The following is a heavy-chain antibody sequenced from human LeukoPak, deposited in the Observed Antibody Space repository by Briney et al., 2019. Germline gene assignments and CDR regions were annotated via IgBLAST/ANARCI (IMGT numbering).Heavy chain of an antibody. CDR1: GFTFDSYG. CDR2: ITGSDDST. V-gene: IGHV3-23*01. Sequence: GGSLRLSCVGFGFTFDSYGISWVRQAPGKGLEWVSSITGSDDSTNYADSVKGRFTISRDNFKNTLYMQMNSLRAEDTAVYYCAKDTLSWGSAFDYWGQGILVTVSS. CDR3: AKDTLSWGSAFDY. D-gene: IGHD7-27*01. J-gene: IGHJ4*02.